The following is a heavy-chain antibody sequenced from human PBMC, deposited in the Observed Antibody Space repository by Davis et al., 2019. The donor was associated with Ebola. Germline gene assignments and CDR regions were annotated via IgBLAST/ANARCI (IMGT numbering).Heavy chain of an antibody. Sequence: HTGGSLRLSCAASGFTFSSYWMHWVRQAPGKGLVWVSRINSDGSSTSYADSVKGRFTISRDNAKNSLYLQMNSLRAEDTAVYYCARASPIYSGYDLWGQGTLVTVSS. CDR2: INSDGSST. J-gene: IGHJ4*02. CDR1: GFTFSSYW. D-gene: IGHD5-12*01. CDR3: ARASPIYSGYDL. V-gene: IGHV3-74*01.